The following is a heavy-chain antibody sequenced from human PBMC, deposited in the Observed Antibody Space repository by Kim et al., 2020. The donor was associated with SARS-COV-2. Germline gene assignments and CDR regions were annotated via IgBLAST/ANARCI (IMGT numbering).Heavy chain of an antibody. V-gene: IGHV5-51*01. Sequence: GESLKISCKGSGYSFTSYWIGWVRQMPGKGLEWMGIIYPGDSDTRYSPSFQGQVTISADKSISTAYLQWSSLKASDTAMYYCATQKTRAVAGPYYYYGMDVWGQGTTVTVSS. CDR1: GYSFTSYW. CDR2: IYPGDSDT. D-gene: IGHD6-19*01. CDR3: ATQKTRAVAGPYYYYGMDV. J-gene: IGHJ6*02.